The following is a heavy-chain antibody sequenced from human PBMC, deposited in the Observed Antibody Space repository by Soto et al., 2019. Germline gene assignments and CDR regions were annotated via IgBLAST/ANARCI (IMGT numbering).Heavy chain of an antibody. V-gene: IGHV3-30-3*01. CDR2: ISYDGSNK. CDR3: ARDSSGVLDY. Sequence: GGSLRLSCAASGVTFSSYAMHWVRQAPGKGLEWVAVISYDGSNKYYADSVKGRFTISRDNSKNTLYLQMNSLRAEDTAVYYCARDSSGVLDYWGQGTLVTVSS. D-gene: IGHD6-19*01. J-gene: IGHJ4*02. CDR1: GVTFSSYA.